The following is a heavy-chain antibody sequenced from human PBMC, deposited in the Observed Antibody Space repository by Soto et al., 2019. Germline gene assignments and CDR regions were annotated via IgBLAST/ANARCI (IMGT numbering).Heavy chain of an antibody. V-gene: IGHV3-48*02. Sequence: LYCAASGLSFSTSTLNWVRQAPGKGLEWVSYISSGSTTIYYADSVKGRFTISRDNGKNSLYLQMNSMRDEDTAVYYCARVRRNDASDYYGMDVWGQGTTVTVSS. CDR2: ISSGSTTI. D-gene: IGHD1-1*01. J-gene: IGHJ6*02. CDR1: GLSFSTST. CDR3: ARVRRNDASDYYGMDV.